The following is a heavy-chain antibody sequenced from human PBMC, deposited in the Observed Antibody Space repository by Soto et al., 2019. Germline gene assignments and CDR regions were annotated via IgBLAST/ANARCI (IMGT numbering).Heavy chain of an antibody. J-gene: IGHJ4*02. Sequence: NPSETLSLTCAVYGGSFSGYYWSWIRQPPGKGLEWIGEINHSGSTNYNPSLKSRVTISVDTSKDQFSLKLSSVTAADTAVYYCARTDSGSYYWGQGTLVTVSS. CDR2: INHSGST. V-gene: IGHV4-34*01. CDR3: ARTDSGSYY. CDR1: GGSFSGYY. D-gene: IGHD1-26*01.